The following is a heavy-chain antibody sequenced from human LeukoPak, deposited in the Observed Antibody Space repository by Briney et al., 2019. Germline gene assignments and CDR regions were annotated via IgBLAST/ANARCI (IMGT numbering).Heavy chain of an antibody. D-gene: IGHD1-14*01. CDR1: GFTFSNYW. Sequence: GGSLRLSCAASGFTFSNYWMHWVRHAPGKGLVWVSRINGDGSFTTYADSVKGRFTISRDNAKNTLYLQMNSLRAEDTAVYYCAREILEPGKTLTYWGQGSLITVSS. CDR2: INGDGSFT. V-gene: IGHV3-74*03. CDR3: AREILEPGKTLTY. J-gene: IGHJ4*02.